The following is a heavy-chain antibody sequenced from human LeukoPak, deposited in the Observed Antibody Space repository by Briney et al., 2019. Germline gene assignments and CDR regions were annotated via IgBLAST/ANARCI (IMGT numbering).Heavy chain of an antibody. V-gene: IGHV4-34*01. Sequence: SETLSLTCAVYGGSFSGYYWSWIRQPPGKGLEWIGEINHSGSTNYNPSLKSRVTISVDTSKNQFSLKLSSVTAADTAVYYCVGGIDSKKVGYWGQGALVTVSP. CDR1: GGSFSGYY. J-gene: IGHJ4*02. D-gene: IGHD3-3*01. CDR3: VGGIDSKKVGY. CDR2: INHSGST.